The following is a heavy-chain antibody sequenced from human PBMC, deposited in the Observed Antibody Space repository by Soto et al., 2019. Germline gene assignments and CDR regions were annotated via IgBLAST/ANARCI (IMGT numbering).Heavy chain of an antibody. V-gene: IGHV3-30-3*01. CDR3: ARAYEGDYFDY. Sequence: QVLLVESVGGVVQPGRSLRLSCAASGFTFSSYAMHWVRQAPGKGLEWVAVISYDGSNKYYADSVKGRFTISRDNSKNTLYLQMNSLRAEDTAVYYCARAYEGDYFDYWGQGTLVTVSS. D-gene: IGHD3-16*01. J-gene: IGHJ4*02. CDR2: ISYDGSNK. CDR1: GFTFSSYA.